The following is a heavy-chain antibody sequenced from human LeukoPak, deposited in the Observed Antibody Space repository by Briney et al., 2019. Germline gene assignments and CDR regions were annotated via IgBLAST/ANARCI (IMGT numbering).Heavy chain of an antibody. CDR1: GFTFDDYA. Sequence: GRSLXXSCAASGFTFDDYAMHWVRQAPGKGLEGVSGISWNSGSIVYADSVKGRFTISRDNAKKSLYLQMNSLRAEDMALYYCAKDISSSWLYDAFDIWGRGTMVTVSS. CDR3: AKDISSSWLYDAFDI. D-gene: IGHD6-13*01. CDR2: ISWNSGSI. V-gene: IGHV3-9*03. J-gene: IGHJ3*02.